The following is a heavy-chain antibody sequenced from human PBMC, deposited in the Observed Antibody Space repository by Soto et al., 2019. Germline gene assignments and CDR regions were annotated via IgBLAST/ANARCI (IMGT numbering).Heavy chain of an antibody. V-gene: IGHV3-11*01. J-gene: IGHJ4*02. CDR2: ISSSGGTI. CDR1: GFTFGDYY. CDR3: ARGVGSSPPQY. Sequence: QVQLVESGGGLVKPGGSLRLSCGVSGFTFGDYYMAWIRQAPGKGLEWISYISSSGGTIYYSDSVKGRFTISRDNAKNSLYLQMNSLRAEDTAVYYCARGVGSSPPQYWGRGTLVTVSS. D-gene: IGHD1-26*01.